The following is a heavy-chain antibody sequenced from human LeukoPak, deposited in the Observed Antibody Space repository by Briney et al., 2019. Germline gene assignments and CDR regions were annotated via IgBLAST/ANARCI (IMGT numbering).Heavy chain of an antibody. CDR2: IGADSGDTHGDT. Sequence: ASVKVSCKASGYRLRNHGISWVRQAPGQGLEWMGWIGADSGDTHGDTHYAEKLQGRVTMTTDTSTDTAYMDLRILTSDDTAVYYCARGSSPYNWYFDLWGRGTLVTVSS. J-gene: IGHJ2*01. CDR3: ARGSSPYNWYFDL. V-gene: IGHV1-18*01. CDR1: GYRLRNHG. D-gene: IGHD4-11*01.